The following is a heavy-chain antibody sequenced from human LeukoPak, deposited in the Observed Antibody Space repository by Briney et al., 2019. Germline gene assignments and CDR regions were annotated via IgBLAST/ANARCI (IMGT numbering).Heavy chain of an antibody. CDR3: ARAMRSGYDY. CDR2: ISSSGTTI. J-gene: IGHJ4*02. Sequence: GGSLRLSCSASGFTFSSYEMNWVRQAPGKGLEWVSYISSSGTTIHYADSVKGRFTISRDNAENSLCLQMNSLRAEDTAVYYCARAMRSGYDYWGQGTLVTVSS. D-gene: IGHD5-12*01. V-gene: IGHV3-48*03. CDR1: GFTFSSYE.